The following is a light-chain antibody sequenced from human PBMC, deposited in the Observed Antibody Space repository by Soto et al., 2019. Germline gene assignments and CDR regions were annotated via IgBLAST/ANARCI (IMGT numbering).Light chain of an antibody. CDR1: SSNIVAGYD. CDR3: QSSDSSLSAL. J-gene: IGLJ3*02. CDR2: SIS. Sequence: QSVLTQPPSLSGAPGQRVTISFTGISSNIVAGYDVHWYQQLPATAPKLLIYSISNRPSGVPDRFSGSKSSTSASLAITGLQAEVEAEYYFQSSDSSLSALFGGGTKVTVL. V-gene: IGLV1-40*01.